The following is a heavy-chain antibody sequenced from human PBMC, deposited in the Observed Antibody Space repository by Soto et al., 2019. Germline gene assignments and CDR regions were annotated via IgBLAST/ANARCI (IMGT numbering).Heavy chain of an antibody. CDR1: GYTFTAFY. D-gene: IGHD3-10*01. J-gene: IGHJ6*02. CDR2: IKPNSGGT. V-gene: IGHV1-2*02. Sequence: QAQLVQSGAELKKPGASVKVSCRASGYTFTAFYIHWMRQAPGQGLEWLGWIKPNSGGTNYEQKFKGRVTVTRDTSVNTAYMDLSSLKSDDTAVYYCAREGPLSGGDYFGMDVWGQGTTVTVSS. CDR3: AREGPLSGGDYFGMDV.